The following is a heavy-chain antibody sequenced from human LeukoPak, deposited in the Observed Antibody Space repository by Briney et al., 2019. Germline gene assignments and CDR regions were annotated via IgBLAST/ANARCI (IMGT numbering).Heavy chain of an antibody. V-gene: IGHV1-46*01. CDR2: INPSGGST. D-gene: IGHD4-23*01. CDR1: GYTFTSNA. J-gene: IGHJ5*02. Sequence: ASVKVSCKASGYTFTSNALGWVRQAPGQGLEWMGIINPSGGSTSYAQKFQGRVTMTRDMSTSTDYMELSSLRSEDTAVYYCARDNSVEDTAWWFDPWGQGTLVTVSS. CDR3: ARDNSVEDTAWWFDP.